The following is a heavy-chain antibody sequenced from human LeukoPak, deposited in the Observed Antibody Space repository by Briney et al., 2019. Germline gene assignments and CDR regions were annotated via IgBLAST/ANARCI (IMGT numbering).Heavy chain of an antibody. CDR1: GGSISSYY. V-gene: IGHV4-4*07. CDR3: ARDRYYYDSSGYLFDY. CDR2: IYTSGST. J-gene: IGHJ4*02. D-gene: IGHD3-22*01. Sequence: SETLSLTCTVSGGSISSYYWSWIRQPAGKGLEWIGRIYTSGSTNYNPSLKSRVTMSVDTSKNQFSLKLSSVTAADTAVYYCARDRYYYDSSGYLFDYWGQGTLVTVSP.